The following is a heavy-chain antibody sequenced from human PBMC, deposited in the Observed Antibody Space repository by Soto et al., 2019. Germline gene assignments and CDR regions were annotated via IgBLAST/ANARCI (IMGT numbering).Heavy chain of an antibody. CDR2: MNPNTGNS. CDR3: ARRADTNGWNGFGADKYYFDF. CDR1: GYTFTSYD. Sequence: QVQLVQSGAEVRKPGASVKVSCGASGYTFTSYDIYWVRQATGQGLEWMGWMNPNTGNSGDGQKFQGRVTMTSDTSMSTARMKLGSLRVEDTAVYYCARRADTNGWNGFGADKYYFDFWGQGTLVTVSS. D-gene: IGHD6-19*01. J-gene: IGHJ4*02. V-gene: IGHV1-8*01.